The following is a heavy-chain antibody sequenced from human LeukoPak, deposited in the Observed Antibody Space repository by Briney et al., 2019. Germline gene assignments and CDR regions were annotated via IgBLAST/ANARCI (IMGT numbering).Heavy chain of an antibody. Sequence: SETLYLTCAVYGGSFSGYYWSWIRQPPGKGLEWIGEINHSGSTNYNPSLKSRVTISVDTSKNQFSLKLSSVTAADTAVYYCARELITFGGVIVMENWFDPWGQGTLVTVSS. CDR1: GGSFSGYY. V-gene: IGHV4-34*01. CDR2: INHSGST. D-gene: IGHD3-16*02. J-gene: IGHJ5*02. CDR3: ARELITFGGVIVMENWFDP.